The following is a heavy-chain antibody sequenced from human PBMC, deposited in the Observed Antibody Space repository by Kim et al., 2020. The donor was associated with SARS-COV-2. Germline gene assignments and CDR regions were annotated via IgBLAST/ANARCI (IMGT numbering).Heavy chain of an antibody. V-gene: IGHV3-30*01. D-gene: IGHD3-10*01. Sequence: ADAGKGRFIISRDNSKNTVYLQMNSFRVEYTALYYCVGECYASGTIGDFDYWGQGTLVTVSS. CDR3: VGECYASGTIGDFDY. J-gene: IGHJ4*02.